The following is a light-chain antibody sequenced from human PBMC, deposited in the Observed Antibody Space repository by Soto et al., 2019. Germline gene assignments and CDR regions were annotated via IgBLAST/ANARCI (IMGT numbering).Light chain of an antibody. J-gene: IGKJ2*01. CDR3: QQRYSTPYT. Sequence: DIQMTQSPSSLSASVGDRVTITCRASQSISSYLNCYQQKPGKAPKLLIYAASSLQSGVPSRFSGSVSGTDFTLTISSLQPEDFATYYCQQRYSTPYTFGQGTKLEIK. CDR2: AAS. V-gene: IGKV1-39*01. CDR1: QSISSY.